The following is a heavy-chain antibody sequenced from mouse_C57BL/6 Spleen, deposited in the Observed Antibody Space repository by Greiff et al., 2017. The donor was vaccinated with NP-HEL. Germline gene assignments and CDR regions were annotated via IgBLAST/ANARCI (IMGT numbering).Heavy chain of an antibody. D-gene: IGHD2-3*01. Sequence: ESGPGLVKPSQSLSLTCSVTGYSITSGYYWNWIRQFPGNKLEWMGYISYDGSNNYNPSLKNRISITRDTSKNQFFLKLNSVTTEDTATYYCARDGYYNYAMDYWGQGTSVTVSS. V-gene: IGHV3-6*01. CDR2: ISYDGSN. CDR1: GYSITSGYY. J-gene: IGHJ4*01. CDR3: ARDGYYNYAMDY.